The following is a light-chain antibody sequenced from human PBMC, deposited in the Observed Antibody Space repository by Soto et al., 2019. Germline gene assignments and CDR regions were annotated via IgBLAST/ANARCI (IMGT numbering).Light chain of an antibody. V-gene: IGKV3-11*01. CDR1: QSVSSY. CDR3: QQRSNWPPAIT. CDR2: DAS. Sequence: EIVLTQSPATXXLSPGERVTXXXXASQSVSSYLAWYQQKPGQAPRLLIYDASNRATGIPARFSGSGSGTDFTLTISSLEPEDFAVYYCQQRSNWPPAITFGQGTRLEIK. J-gene: IGKJ5*01.